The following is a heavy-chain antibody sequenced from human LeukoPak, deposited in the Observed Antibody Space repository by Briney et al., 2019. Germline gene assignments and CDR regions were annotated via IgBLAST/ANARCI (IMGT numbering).Heavy chain of an antibody. CDR3: ARDLITPPAFDI. D-gene: IGHD3-16*01. CDR2: ISSSSSYI. Sequence: GGSLRLSCAASGFTFSDYYMSWIRQAPGKGLEWVSSISSSSSYIYYADSVKGRFTISRDNAKNSLYLQMNSLRAEDTAVYYCARDLITPPAFDIWGQGTMVTVSS. J-gene: IGHJ3*02. CDR1: GFTFSDYY. V-gene: IGHV3-11*06.